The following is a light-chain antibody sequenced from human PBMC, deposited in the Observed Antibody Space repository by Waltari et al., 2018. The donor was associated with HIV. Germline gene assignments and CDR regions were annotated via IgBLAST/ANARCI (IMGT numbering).Light chain of an antibody. J-gene: IGLJ1*01. Sequence: QSVLTQPHSVSGAPGQRVTISCTGSSSNIGADYEVHWYQQLPGIAPKLLIPVNTNRPSGVPDRFSGSKSGTSASLAITGLQAEDEAVYSCQSYDSSLSGYVFGTGTKVTVL. CDR3: QSYDSSLSGYV. V-gene: IGLV1-40*01. CDR1: SSNIGADYE. CDR2: VNT.